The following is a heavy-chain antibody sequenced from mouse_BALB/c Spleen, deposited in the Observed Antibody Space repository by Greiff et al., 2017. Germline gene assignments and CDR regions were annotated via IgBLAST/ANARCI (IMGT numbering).Heavy chain of an antibody. V-gene: IGHV5-6*01. CDR3: ARHGITTVVEAWFAY. Sequence: VQLKESGGDLVKPGGSLKLSCAASGFTFSSYGMSWVRQTPDKRLEWVATISSGGSYTYYPDSVKGRFTISRDNAKNTLYLQMSSLKSEDTAMYYCARHGITTVVEAWFAYWGQGTLVTVSA. CDR2: ISSGGSYT. CDR1: GFTFSSYG. J-gene: IGHJ3*01. D-gene: IGHD1-1*01.